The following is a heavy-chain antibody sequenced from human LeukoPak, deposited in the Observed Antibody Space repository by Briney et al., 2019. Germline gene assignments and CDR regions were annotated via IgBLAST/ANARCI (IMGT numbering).Heavy chain of an antibody. D-gene: IGHD3-3*01. J-gene: IGHJ4*02. CDR2: IGSSGGGT. CDR3: AKDHYWSIDY. CDR1: GFTFSTYT. V-gene: IGHV3-23*01. Sequence: PGGSLRLSCAASGFTFSTYTMYWVRHPPGKRLEWVSIIGSSGGGTHYADSVKGRFTISRDIAKNTLYLQMNSLRAEDTGVYYCAKDHYWSIDYWGRGTLVTASS.